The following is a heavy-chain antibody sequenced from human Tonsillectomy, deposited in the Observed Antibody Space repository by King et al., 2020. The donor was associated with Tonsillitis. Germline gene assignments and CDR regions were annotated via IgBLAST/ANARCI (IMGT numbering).Heavy chain of an antibody. CDR1: GFPLSTSGVG. CDR3: ARSSSLAVTGPAFDY. V-gene: IGHV2-5*02. CDR2: IYWDDDK. D-gene: IGHD6-19*01. J-gene: IGHJ4*02. Sequence: HITLKESGPTLVTPTQTLTLTCSFSGFPLSTSGVGVGWIRQPPGEALEWLALIYWDDDKRYSPSVENRVTISKDTSKNEVVLTMANMDPVDTATYYCARSSSLAVTGPAFDYWGQGTLVTVSS.